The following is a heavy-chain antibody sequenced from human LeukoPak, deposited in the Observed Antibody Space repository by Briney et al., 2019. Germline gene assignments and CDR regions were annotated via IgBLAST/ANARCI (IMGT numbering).Heavy chain of an antibody. CDR1: GYTFTGYY. D-gene: IGHD3-10*01. J-gene: IGHJ4*02. Sequence: ASVKVPCKASGYTFTGYYMHWVRQAPGQGLEWMGRINPNSGGTNYAQKFQGRVTMTRDTSISTAYMELSRLRSDDTAVYYCARDGVYYGSGSDDYWGQGTLVTVSS. V-gene: IGHV1-2*06. CDR2: INPNSGGT. CDR3: ARDGVYYGSGSDDY.